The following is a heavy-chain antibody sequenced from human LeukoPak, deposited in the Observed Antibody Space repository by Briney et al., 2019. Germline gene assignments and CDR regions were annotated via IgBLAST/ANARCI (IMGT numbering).Heavy chain of an antibody. V-gene: IGHV3-30*18. J-gene: IGHJ4*02. D-gene: IGHD3-22*01. Sequence: PVGSLRLSCAASGFTFSSYGMHWVRQAPGKGLEWVAVISYDGDNKYFADSVKGRFTISRDNSKNTLYLQMNSLRAEDTAVYYCAKLELGYYYDSSGYLFDYWGQGTLVTVSS. CDR3: AKLELGYYYDSSGYLFDY. CDR1: GFTFSSYG. CDR2: ISYDGDNK.